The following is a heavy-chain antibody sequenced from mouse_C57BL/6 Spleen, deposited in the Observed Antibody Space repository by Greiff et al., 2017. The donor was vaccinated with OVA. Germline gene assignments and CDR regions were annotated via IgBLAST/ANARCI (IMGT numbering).Heavy chain of an antibody. J-gene: IGHJ4*01. CDR1: GFNIKDYY. CDR3: ARRSSYYAMDY. V-gene: IGHV14-2*01. Sequence: VQLQQSGAELVKPGASVKLSCTASGFNIKDYYMHWVKQRTEQGLEWIGRIDPEDGETKYAPKFQGKATITADTSSNTADLQLSSLTSEDTAVYYCARRSSYYAMDYWGQGTSVTVSS. CDR2: IDPEDGET.